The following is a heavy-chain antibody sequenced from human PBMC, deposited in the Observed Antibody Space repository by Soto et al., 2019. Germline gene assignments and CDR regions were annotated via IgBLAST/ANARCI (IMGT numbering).Heavy chain of an antibody. Sequence: ASVKVSCKASGYTFTCYYMHWVRQAPGQGLEWMGWINPNSGGTNYAQKFQGWVTMTRDTSISTAYMELSRLRSDDTAVYYCARGSSYSYGSIVGYYYSMDVWGQGTTVTVSS. D-gene: IGHD5-18*01. CDR1: GYTFTCYY. CDR3: ARGSSYSYGSIVGYYYSMDV. V-gene: IGHV1-2*04. J-gene: IGHJ6*02. CDR2: INPNSGGT.